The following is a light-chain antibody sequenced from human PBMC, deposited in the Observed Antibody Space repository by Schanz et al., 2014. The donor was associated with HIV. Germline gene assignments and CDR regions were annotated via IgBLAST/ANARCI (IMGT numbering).Light chain of an antibody. CDR3: QQYGGSVPWT. V-gene: IGKV3-20*01. CDR1: QSISTH. CDR2: GAS. J-gene: IGKJ1*01. Sequence: EIVLTQSPGTLSLSPGEVGTLSCRASQSISTHLAWYQQKPGQAPTLLIYGASKRATGIPDRFIGSGSGADFILTISTLEPEDSAVYYCQQYGGSVPWTFGQGTKVEIK.